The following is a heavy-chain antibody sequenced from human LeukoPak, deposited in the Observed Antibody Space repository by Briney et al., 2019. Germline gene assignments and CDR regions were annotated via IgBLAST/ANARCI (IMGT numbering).Heavy chain of an antibody. V-gene: IGHV1-2*02. J-gene: IGHJ4*02. CDR1: AYTFTVYY. D-gene: IGHD2-15*01. CDR3: ASGPSLGTTHPYFDY. Sequence: GASVNVSCKSSAYTFTVYYMHWLRQAPGQGLEWMGWINPNNGGTNYAQRFQGRVTMTRDTSINTAYMEVGRLRFDDTAVYYCASGPSLGTTHPYFDYWGQGTLVTVSS. CDR2: INPNNGGT.